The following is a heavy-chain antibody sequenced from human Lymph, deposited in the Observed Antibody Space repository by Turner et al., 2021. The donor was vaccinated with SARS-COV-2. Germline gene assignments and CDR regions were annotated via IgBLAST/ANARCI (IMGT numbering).Heavy chain of an antibody. D-gene: IGHD6-6*01. J-gene: IGHJ5*02. CDR2: ISYDGSNK. CDR3: ARSSIAARSWFDP. CDR1: GFTFSSYA. V-gene: IGHV3-30-3*01. Sequence: QVQLVSSGGGVVQPGMSLRLSCAASGFTFSSYAMHWVRQAPGKGLEWVAVISYDGSNKYYADSVKGRFTISRDNSKNTLYLQMNSLRAEDTAVYYCARSSIAARSWFDPWGQGTLVTVSS.